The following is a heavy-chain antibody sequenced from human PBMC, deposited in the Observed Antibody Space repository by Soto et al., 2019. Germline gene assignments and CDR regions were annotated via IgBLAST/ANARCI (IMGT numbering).Heavy chain of an antibody. D-gene: IGHD6-19*01. J-gene: IGHJ6*02. Sequence: QVQLVQSGAEVKKPGASVKVSCKASGYTFTSYGISWVRQAPGQGLEWMGCISAYNGNTNYAQKLQGRVTMTTDTSTSTAYMELRSLRSDDTAVYYCARVLAVAGKGAGHYYGMDVWGQGTTVTVSS. CDR1: GYTFTSYG. CDR2: ISAYNGNT. V-gene: IGHV1-18*04. CDR3: ARVLAVAGKGAGHYYGMDV.